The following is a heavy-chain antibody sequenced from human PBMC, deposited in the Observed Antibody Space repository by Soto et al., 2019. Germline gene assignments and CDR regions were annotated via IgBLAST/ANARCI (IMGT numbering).Heavy chain of an antibody. CDR2: INPSGGST. CDR3: ARDRSITMVRGAIYY. D-gene: IGHD3-10*01. Sequence: QVQLVQSGAEVKKPGASVKVSCKASGYTFTSYYMHWVRQAPGQGLEWMGIINPSGGSTSYAQKFQGRITMTRDTYTSTVYMELSSLRSEDTAVYYCARDRSITMVRGAIYYWGQGSLVTVSS. CDR1: GYTFTSYY. V-gene: IGHV1-46*01. J-gene: IGHJ4*02.